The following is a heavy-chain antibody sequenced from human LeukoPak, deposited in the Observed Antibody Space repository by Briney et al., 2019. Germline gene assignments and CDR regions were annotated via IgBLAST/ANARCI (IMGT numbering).Heavy chain of an antibody. CDR2: ISSSGSTR. D-gene: IGHD6-19*01. V-gene: IGHV3-48*03. J-gene: IGHJ4*02. Sequence: GGSLRLSCAASGFTLRSYEMNWVRQAPGKGLEWVPYISSSGSTRYYADSVKGRFTVSRDNDKNSLYLQMNSLRGEDTAVYYCARGLSTAVAGFDYWGQGSLVTVSS. CDR3: ARGLSTAVAGFDY. CDR1: GFTLRSYE.